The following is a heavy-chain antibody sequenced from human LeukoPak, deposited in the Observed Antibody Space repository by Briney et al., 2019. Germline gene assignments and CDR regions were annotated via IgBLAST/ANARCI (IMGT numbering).Heavy chain of an antibody. J-gene: IGHJ6*02. D-gene: IGHD3-10*01. Sequence: GASVKVSCKASGGTFSSYAISWVRQAPGQGLEWMGWISAYNGNTNYAQKLQGRVTMTTDTSTSTAYMELRSLRSDDTAVYYCARDIGNYYYYGMDVWGQGTTVTVSS. CDR2: ISAYNGNT. V-gene: IGHV1-18*01. CDR3: ARDIGNYYYYGMDV. CDR1: GGTFSSYA.